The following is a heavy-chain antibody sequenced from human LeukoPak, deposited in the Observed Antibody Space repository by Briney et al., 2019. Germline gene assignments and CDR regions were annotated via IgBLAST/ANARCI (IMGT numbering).Heavy chain of an antibody. V-gene: IGHV4-61*02. CDR1: GGSISSGSYY. J-gene: IGHJ5*02. Sequence: PSQTLSLTCTVSGGSISSGSYYWSWIRQPAGKGLEWIGRIYTSGSTNYNPSLKSRVTISVDTSKNQFSLKLSSVTAADTAVYYCARAHKARVVPAVIDWFDPWGQGTLVTVSS. CDR3: ARAHKARVVPAVIDWFDP. D-gene: IGHD2-2*02. CDR2: IYTSGST.